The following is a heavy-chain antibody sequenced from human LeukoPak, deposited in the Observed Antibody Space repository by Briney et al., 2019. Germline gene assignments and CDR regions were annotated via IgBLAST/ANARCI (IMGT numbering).Heavy chain of an antibody. CDR3: ARDYCSSTSCYLNFDY. Sequence: ASVKVSCKASGYTFTSYGISWVRQAPGQGLEWMGWISAYNGNTNYAQKLQGRVTMTTDTSTSTAYMELGSLRSDDTAVYYCARDYCSSTSCYLNFDYWGQGTLVTVSS. V-gene: IGHV1-18*01. CDR1: GYTFTSYG. J-gene: IGHJ4*02. CDR2: ISAYNGNT. D-gene: IGHD2-2*01.